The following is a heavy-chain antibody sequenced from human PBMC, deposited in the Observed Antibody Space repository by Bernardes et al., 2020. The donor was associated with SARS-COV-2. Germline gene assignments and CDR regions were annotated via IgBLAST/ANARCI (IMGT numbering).Heavy chain of an antibody. CDR1: GFTFSSSV. CDR2: ISTGGSTK. D-gene: IGHD5-18*01. J-gene: IGHJ4*02. Sequence: GGSLRLSRAASGFTFSSSVMNWVRQAPGKGLEWVSYISTGGSTKYYADSVKGRFTISRDNAKNSLYLQMNSLRAEDTAVYYCAREYTYGFDSWRQGTLVTVSS. V-gene: IGHV3-48*03. CDR3: AREYTYGFDS.